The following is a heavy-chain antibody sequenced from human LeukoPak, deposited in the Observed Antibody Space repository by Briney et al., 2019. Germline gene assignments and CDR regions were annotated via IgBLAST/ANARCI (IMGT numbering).Heavy chain of an antibody. V-gene: IGHV4-39*01. CDR1: GGSISSSSYY. Sequence: PSETLSLTCTVSGGSISSSSYYWGWIRQPPGKGLEWIGNIYYTGSTYYNPSLKSRVTISVDTSKNQFSLKLSSVTAADTAVYYCAREDYGEKVDYWGQGTLVTVSS. CDR3: AREDYGEKVDY. D-gene: IGHD4-17*01. J-gene: IGHJ4*02. CDR2: IYYTGST.